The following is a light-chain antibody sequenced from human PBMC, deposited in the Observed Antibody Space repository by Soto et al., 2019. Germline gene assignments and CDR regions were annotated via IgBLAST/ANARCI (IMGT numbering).Light chain of an antibody. V-gene: IGLV1-44*01. CDR1: GPNIGSNF. CDR3: ATWDDSLNGYWV. J-gene: IGLJ3*02. Sequence: QSVLIQPPSASGTPGQRVTISCSGSGPNIGSNFVNWYQQVPGTAPKLLIYGNHQRLSGVPDRFSGSKSGTSASLAISGLQSEDEAQYYCATWDDSLNGYWVFGGGTKVTVL. CDR2: GNH.